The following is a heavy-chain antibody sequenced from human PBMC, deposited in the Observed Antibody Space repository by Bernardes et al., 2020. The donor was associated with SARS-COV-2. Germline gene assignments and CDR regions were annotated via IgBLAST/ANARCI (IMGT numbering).Heavy chain of an antibody. CDR3: AKALGGYCYGSTCYRRRLVS. J-gene: IGHJ1*01. D-gene: IGHD2-15*01. V-gene: IGHV3-23*01. CDR2: TRGAGATA. CDR1: GFTYSAYS. Sequence: GGSLRLSCAASGFTYSAYSMEWVRQAPGKGLEWVSITRGAGATAHYADSVKGRFTVSRDNSNNTLYLEMNSLRTEDTATYYCAKALGGYCYGSTCYRRRLVSWRQGTRVTVS.